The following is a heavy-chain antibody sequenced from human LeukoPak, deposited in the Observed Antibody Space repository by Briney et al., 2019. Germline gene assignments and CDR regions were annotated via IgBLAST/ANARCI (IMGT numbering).Heavy chain of an antibody. D-gene: IGHD1-14*01. CDR3: ARGSNPRGFDP. V-gene: IGHV4-39*07. J-gene: IGHJ5*02. CDR1: GGSISSSSYY. Sequence: PSETLSLTCTVSGGSISSSSYYWGWIRQPPGKGLEWIGSIYYSGSTYYNPSLKSRVTISVDTSKNQFSLKLSSVTAADTAVYYCARGSNPRGFDPWGQGTLVTVSS. CDR2: IYYSGST.